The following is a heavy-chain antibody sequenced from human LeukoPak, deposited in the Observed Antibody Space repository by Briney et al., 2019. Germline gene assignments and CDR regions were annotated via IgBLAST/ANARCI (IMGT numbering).Heavy chain of an antibody. J-gene: IGHJ3*02. Sequence: PGGSLRLSCAASGFTFSSYSMNWVRQAPGKGLEWVSYISSSSSTIYYADSVKGRFTISRDNAKNSLYLQMNSLRAEDTAVYYCAKGRQWLVRDAFDIWGQGTMVTVSS. CDR2: ISSSSSTI. CDR1: GFTFSSYS. V-gene: IGHV3-48*01. D-gene: IGHD6-19*01. CDR3: AKGRQWLVRDAFDI.